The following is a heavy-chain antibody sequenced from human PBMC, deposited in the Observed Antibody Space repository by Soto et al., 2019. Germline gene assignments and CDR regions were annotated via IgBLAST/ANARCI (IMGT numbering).Heavy chain of an antibody. CDR1: GFTISTYG. CDR3: AKESIAVTGYYYYGMDV. CDR2: ISYDESNK. Sequence: HPGGSLRLSCAASGFTISTYGMHWVRQAPGKGLEWVAVISYDESNKYYGDSVEGRFTISKDNSKNTLYLQLNSLRTEDTAVYYCAKESIAVTGYYYYGMDVWGQGTTVTVSS. V-gene: IGHV3-30*18. D-gene: IGHD6-19*01. J-gene: IGHJ6*02.